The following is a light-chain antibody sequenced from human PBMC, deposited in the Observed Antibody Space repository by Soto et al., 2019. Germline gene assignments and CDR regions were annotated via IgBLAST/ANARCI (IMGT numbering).Light chain of an antibody. CDR3: ASWDNDLNGPI. Sequence: QSVLTQPPSASGTPGQRVSISYSGSASNVGSTYVFWYQQLPGAAPTLLIYRNNQRPSGVSDRFSGSKSGTSASLAISGLRVDDEADYYCASWDNDLNGPIFGGGTKVTVL. CDR2: RNN. J-gene: IGLJ2*01. V-gene: IGLV1-47*01. CDR1: ASNVGSTY.